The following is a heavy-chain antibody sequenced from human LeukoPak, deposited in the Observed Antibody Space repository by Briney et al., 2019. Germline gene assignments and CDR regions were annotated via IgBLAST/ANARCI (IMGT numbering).Heavy chain of an antibody. D-gene: IGHD3-9*01. V-gene: IGHV4-59*08. Sequence: PSETLSLTCTVSGGSISSYYWSWIRQPPGKGLEWIGYIYYSGSTNYNPSLKSRVTISVDTSKNQFSLKLSSVTAADTAVYYCARFYWSSAFDIWGQGTMVTVSS. CDR1: GGSISSYY. CDR2: IYYSGST. CDR3: ARFYWSSAFDI. J-gene: IGHJ3*02.